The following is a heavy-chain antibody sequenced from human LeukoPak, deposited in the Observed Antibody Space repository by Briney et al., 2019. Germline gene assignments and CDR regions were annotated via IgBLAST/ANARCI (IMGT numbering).Heavy chain of an antibody. J-gene: IGHJ5*02. Sequence: SETLSLTCAAFGGSFSSGQSWSWIRQPPGKGLEWIGEINHSGSSNYSPALKSRVTISVDTSKNQFSLKLSSVTAADTAVYYCARGSYYDFWSGLNGGHWFHPWGQGTLVTVSS. V-gene: IGHV4-34*01. CDR1: GGSFSSGQS. CDR3: ARGSYYDFWSGLNGGHWFHP. CDR2: INHSGSS. D-gene: IGHD3-3*01.